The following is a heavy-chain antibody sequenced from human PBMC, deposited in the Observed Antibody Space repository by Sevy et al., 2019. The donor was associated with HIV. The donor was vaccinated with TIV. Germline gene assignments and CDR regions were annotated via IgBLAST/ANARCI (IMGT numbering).Heavy chain of an antibody. CDR2: LSFGCGEI. V-gene: IGHV3-23*01. D-gene: IGHD2-8*01. J-gene: IGHJ4*02. CDR3: AREGCTKPHDY. CDR1: GFTFNKYS. Sequence: GSLRLSCAASGFTFNKYSMSWVRQPPGKGLEWVATLSFGCGEINYADSVKGRFTISRDNSKNSFYLQMNNLRAEDTALYYCAREGCTKPHDYWGQRTLVTVSS.